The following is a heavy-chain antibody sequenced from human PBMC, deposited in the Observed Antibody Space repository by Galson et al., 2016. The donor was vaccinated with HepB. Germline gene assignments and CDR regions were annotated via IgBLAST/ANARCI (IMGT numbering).Heavy chain of an antibody. V-gene: IGHV3-13*01. Sequence: SLRLSCATSGFSFSSYGMHWVRQVAGKGLEWFSCIDIAGDTYYPDSVKGRFTISRENAKSTVYLQINSLRAEDTAVYYCVRGVAGCDYWGQGTLVTVSS. CDR2: IDIAGDT. D-gene: IGHD6-19*01. J-gene: IGHJ4*02. CDR1: GFSFSSYG. CDR3: VRGVAGCDY.